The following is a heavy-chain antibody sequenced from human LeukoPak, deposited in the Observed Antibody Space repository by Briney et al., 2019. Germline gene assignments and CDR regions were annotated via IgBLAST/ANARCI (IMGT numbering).Heavy chain of an antibody. CDR1: GFTFTTYW. CDR2: INQDGTEK. D-gene: IGHD2-21*02. J-gene: IGHJ4*02. Sequence: GGSLRLSCAASGFTFTTYWMSWVRQLPGKGLEWVANINQDGTEKYYVDSVKGRFTISRDNAKNSLDLQMNSLRVEDTAIYYCARGRGLNFVVVPAIFDYWGQGTLVTVSS. V-gene: IGHV3-7*01. CDR3: ARGRGLNFVVVPAIFDY.